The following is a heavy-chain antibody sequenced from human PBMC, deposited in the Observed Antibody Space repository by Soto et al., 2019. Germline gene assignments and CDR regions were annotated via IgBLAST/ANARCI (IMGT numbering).Heavy chain of an antibody. J-gene: IGHJ4*02. V-gene: IGHV3-48*01. CDR1: GFTFSSYS. CDR3: ARGAYYYDSSGLSY. CDR2: ISSSSSTI. Sequence: EVQLVESGGGLVQPGGSLRLSCAASGFTFSSYSMNWVRQAPGKGLEWVSYISSSSSTIYYADSVKGRFTISRDNAKNSLYLQMNSLRAEDTAVYYCARGAYYYDSSGLSYLGQGTLGTGSS. D-gene: IGHD3-22*01.